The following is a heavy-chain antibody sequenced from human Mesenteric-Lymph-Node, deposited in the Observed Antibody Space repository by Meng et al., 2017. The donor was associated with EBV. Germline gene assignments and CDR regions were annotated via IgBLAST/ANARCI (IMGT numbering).Heavy chain of an antibody. J-gene: IGHJ4*02. Sequence: QLPESGSGLMKPSQTLSLTCAVSGGSVSSGGYSWSWIRQPPGKGLEWIGYIYHFGSPNYNPSLKSRVTISVDRSKNQFSLNLTSMTAADTAVYYCARRGIAEGFDFWGQGTLVTVSS. CDR3: ARRGIAEGFDF. V-gene: IGHV4-30-2*01. CDR2: IYHFGSP. CDR1: GGSVSSGGYS.